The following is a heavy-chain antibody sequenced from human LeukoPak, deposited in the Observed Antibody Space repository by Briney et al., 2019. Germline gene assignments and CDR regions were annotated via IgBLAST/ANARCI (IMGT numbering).Heavy chain of an antibody. CDR1: GFSFTTYW. V-gene: IGHV3-7*01. CDR3: AKLAKYFYGSETYYFFEH. Sequence: GGSLRLSCAASGFSFTTYWMGWVRQAPGKGLEWVANIKEDGTEKYYVDSVKGRFTISRGNAKNSLYLQMNSLRVEDTAVYYCAKLAKYFYGSETYYFFEHWGQGTPVTASS. J-gene: IGHJ4*02. CDR2: IKEDGTEK. D-gene: IGHD3-10*01.